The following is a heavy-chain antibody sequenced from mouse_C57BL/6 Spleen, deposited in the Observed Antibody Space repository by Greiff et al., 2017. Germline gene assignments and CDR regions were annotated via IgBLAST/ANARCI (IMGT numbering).Heavy chain of an antibody. CDR3: ASRITFSWFAY. J-gene: IGHJ3*01. CDR1: GFSLTSYG. D-gene: IGHD1-3*01. Sequence: VKLQESGPGLVAPSQSLSITCTVSGFSLTSYGVDWVRQSPGKGLEWLGVIWGVGSTNYNSALKSRLSISKDNSKSQVFLKMNSLQTDDTAMYYCASRITFSWFAYWGQGTLVTVSA. V-gene: IGHV2-6*01. CDR2: IWGVGST.